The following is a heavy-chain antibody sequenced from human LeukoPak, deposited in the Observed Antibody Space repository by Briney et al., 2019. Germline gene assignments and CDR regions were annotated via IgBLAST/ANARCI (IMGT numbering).Heavy chain of an antibody. CDR2: IYYSGST. Sequence: SETLSLTCTASGGSISSSSYYWGWIRQPPGKGLEWIGSIYYSGSTYYNPSLKSRVTISVDTSKNQFSLKLSSVTAADTAVYYCARFGGQLVLDYWGQGTLVTVSS. CDR1: GGSISSSSYY. V-gene: IGHV4-39*07. D-gene: IGHD6-13*01. J-gene: IGHJ4*02. CDR3: ARFGGQLVLDY.